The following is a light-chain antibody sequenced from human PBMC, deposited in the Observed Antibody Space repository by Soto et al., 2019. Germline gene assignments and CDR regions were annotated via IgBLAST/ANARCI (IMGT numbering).Light chain of an antibody. J-gene: IGLJ1*01. CDR2: EVS. V-gene: IGLV2-14*01. CDR3: SSYTTSGTRV. CDR1: TSDVGGYSF. Sequence: QSVLTQPASVSGSPGQSITISCTGTTSDVGGYSFASWYQLHPGKAPKLMIYEVSNRPSGVSNRFSGSKSGNTASLTISGLQAEDESDYYCSSYTTSGTRVFGTGTKVTVL.